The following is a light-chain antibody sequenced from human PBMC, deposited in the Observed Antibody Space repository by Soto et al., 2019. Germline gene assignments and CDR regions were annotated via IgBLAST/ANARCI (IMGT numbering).Light chain of an antibody. CDR3: GTWDNSLSAGV. Sequence: QPVLTQPPSVSAAPGQKVTISCSGSSSNIGNNYVSWYQHLPGTAPKLLIYANAARPSGIPDRFSGSKSGTSATLDITGLQTGDEADYYCGTWDNSLSAGVFGGGTKVTVL. V-gene: IGLV1-51*01. CDR1: SSNIGNNY. J-gene: IGLJ3*02. CDR2: ANA.